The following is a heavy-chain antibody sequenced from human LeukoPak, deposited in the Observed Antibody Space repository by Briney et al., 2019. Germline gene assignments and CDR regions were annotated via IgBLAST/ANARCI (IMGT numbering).Heavy chain of an antibody. Sequence: GGSLRLSCAASGFTFSSYAMSWVRQAPGKGLEWVSAISGSGGSTYYADSVKGRFTISRDNSKNTLYLQMNSLRAEDTAVYYCAKLLPPGYIVVVVAAAFDYWGQGTLVTVSS. CDR1: GFTFSSYA. J-gene: IGHJ4*02. D-gene: IGHD2-15*01. CDR3: AKLLPPGYIVVVVAAAFDY. V-gene: IGHV3-23*01. CDR2: ISGSGGST.